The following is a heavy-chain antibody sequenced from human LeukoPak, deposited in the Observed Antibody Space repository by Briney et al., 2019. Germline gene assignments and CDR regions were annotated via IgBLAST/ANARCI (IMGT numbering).Heavy chain of an antibody. Sequence: GGSLRLSCAASGFTFSSYSMTWVRQAPGKGLEWVSSISSSSSYIYYADSVKGRFTISRDNAKNSLYLQMNSLRAEDTAVYYCARVAAAGNDYWGQGTLVTVSS. CDR3: ARVAAAGNDY. V-gene: IGHV3-21*01. J-gene: IGHJ4*02. D-gene: IGHD6-13*01. CDR2: ISSSSSYI. CDR1: GFTFSSYS.